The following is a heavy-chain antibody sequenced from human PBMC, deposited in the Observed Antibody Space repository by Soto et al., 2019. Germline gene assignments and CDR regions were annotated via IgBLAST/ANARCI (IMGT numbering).Heavy chain of an antibody. V-gene: IGHV1-46*01. J-gene: IGHJ6*02. D-gene: IGHD2-2*01. CDR3: ARDLSSFGGMDV. CDR2: INPSGGST. CDR1: GYTFTSYY. Sequence: QVQLVQSGAEVKKPGASVKVSCKASGYTFTSYYIHWVRQAPGQGLEWMGIINPSGGSTTYAKKFQGRVTMTRDTSTNIVYMDLSSLRSEDTAMYYCARDLSSFGGMDVWGQGTTVTVSS.